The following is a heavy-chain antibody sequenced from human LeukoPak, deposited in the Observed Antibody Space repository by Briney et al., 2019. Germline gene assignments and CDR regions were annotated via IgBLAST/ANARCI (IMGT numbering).Heavy chain of an antibody. J-gene: IGHJ4*02. V-gene: IGHV4-59*01. CDR2: IYYSGST. D-gene: IGHD4-17*01. Sequence: PSETLSLTCTVSGGSISSYYWSWIRQPPGKGLEWIGYIYYSGSTNYNPSLKSRVTISVDTSKNQFSLKLSSVTAADTAVYYSARLSGDYPFDYWGQGTLVTVSS. CDR1: GGSISSYY. CDR3: ARLSGDYPFDY.